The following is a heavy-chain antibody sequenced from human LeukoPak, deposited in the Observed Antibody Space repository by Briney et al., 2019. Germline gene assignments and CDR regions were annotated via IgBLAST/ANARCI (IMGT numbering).Heavy chain of an antibody. V-gene: IGHV4-59*12. CDR3: ARPYYYDSSGRN. CDR2: IYSSGTS. Sequence: SETLSLTCIVSGGSINSYYWSWIRQPPGKGLEWIGHIYSSGTSNYNPSLKSRVTISVDMSKNQFSLKPSSVTAADTAVYYCARPYYYDSSGRNWGQGTLVTVSS. D-gene: IGHD3-22*01. CDR1: GGSINSYY. J-gene: IGHJ4*02.